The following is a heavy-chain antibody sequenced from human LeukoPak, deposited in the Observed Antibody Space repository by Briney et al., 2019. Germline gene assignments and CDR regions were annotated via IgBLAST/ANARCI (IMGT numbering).Heavy chain of an antibody. D-gene: IGHD2-15*01. CDR1: GYTFTSYG. J-gene: IGHJ6*02. Sequence: ASVKVSCKASGYTFTSYGISWVRQAPGQGLEWMGWISAYNGNTNYAQKLQGRVTMTTDTSTSTAYMELRSLRSDDTAVYYCARSRLGYCSGGSCHIKGYYYYGMDVWGQGTTVTVSS. V-gene: IGHV1-18*01. CDR3: ARSRLGYCSGGSCHIKGYYYYGMDV. CDR2: ISAYNGNT.